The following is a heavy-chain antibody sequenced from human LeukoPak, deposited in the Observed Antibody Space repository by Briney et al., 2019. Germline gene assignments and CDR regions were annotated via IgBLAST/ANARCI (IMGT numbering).Heavy chain of an antibody. V-gene: IGHV4-34*01. D-gene: IGHD6-19*01. J-gene: IGHJ4*02. CDR2: INHSGST. CDR1: GGSFSGYY. Sequence: SETLSLTCAVYGGSFSGYYWSWIRQPPGKGLEWIGEINHSGSTNYNPSLKSRVTISVDTSKNQFSLKLSSVTAADTAVYYCARGSVLGWGYFDYWGQGTLVTVSS. CDR3: ARGSVLGWGYFDY.